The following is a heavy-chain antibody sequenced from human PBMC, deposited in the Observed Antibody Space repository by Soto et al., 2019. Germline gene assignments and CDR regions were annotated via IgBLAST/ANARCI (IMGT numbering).Heavy chain of an antibody. CDR3: ARHITGGFDY. CDR1: GCNLRTSW. Sequence: GESLKISCKAFGCNLRTSWITWVRQNPGKGLEYVGNIDPGDSYTTYSPSFQGHVTMSVDESTSTAYLQWSSLKASDTATYYWARHITGGFDYWGQGTLVTVSS. CDR2: IDPGDSYT. J-gene: IGHJ4*02. D-gene: IGHD1-20*01. V-gene: IGHV5-51*01.